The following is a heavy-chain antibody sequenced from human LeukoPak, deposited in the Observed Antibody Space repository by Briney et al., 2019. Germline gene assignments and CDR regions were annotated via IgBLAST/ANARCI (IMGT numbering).Heavy chain of an antibody. D-gene: IGHD3-9*01. V-gene: IGHV4-39*01. CDR1: GGSISSSSYY. J-gene: IGHJ4*02. Sequence: TASETLSLICTVSGGSISSSSYYWGWIRQPPGKGLEWIGSIYYSGSTYYNPSLKSRVTISVDTSKNQFSLKLSSVTAADTAVYYCARSLHDGYDILTGYYVLGVGGRFDYWGQGTLVTVSS. CDR3: ARSLHDGYDILTGYYVLGVGGRFDY. CDR2: IYYSGST.